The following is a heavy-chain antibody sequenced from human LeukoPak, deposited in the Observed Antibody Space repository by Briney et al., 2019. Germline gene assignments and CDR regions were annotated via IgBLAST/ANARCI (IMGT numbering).Heavy chain of an antibody. D-gene: IGHD3-3*01. CDR1: GYTFTSYG. CDR2: ISAYNGNT. Sequence: ASVEVSCKASGYTFTSYGISWVRQAPGQGLEWMGWISAYNGNTNYAQKLQGRVTMTTDTSTSTAYMELRSLRSDDTAVYYCAREGGADFWSGYWPYYYYGMDVWGQGTTVTVSS. V-gene: IGHV1-18*01. CDR3: AREGGADFWSGYWPYYYYGMDV. J-gene: IGHJ6*02.